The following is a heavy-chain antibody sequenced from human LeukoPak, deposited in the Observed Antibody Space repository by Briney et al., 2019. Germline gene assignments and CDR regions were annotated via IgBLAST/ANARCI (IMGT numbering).Heavy chain of an antibody. CDR1: GYTFTGYY. D-gene: IGHD6-19*01. J-gene: IGHJ5*02. V-gene: IGHV1-2*02. CDR2: INPNSGGT. Sequence: GASVKVSCKASGYTFTGYYMHWVRQAPGQGLEWMGWINPNSGGTNYAQKLQGRVTMTRDTSISTAYMELSRLRSDDTAVYYCATMSSGWQNWFDPWGQGTLVTVSS. CDR3: ATMSSGWQNWFDP.